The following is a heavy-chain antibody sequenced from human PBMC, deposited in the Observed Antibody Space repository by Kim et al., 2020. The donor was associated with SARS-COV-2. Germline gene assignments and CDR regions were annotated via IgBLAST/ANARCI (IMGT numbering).Heavy chain of an antibody. D-gene: IGHD1-26*01. J-gene: IGHJ6*02. V-gene: IGHV3-33*06. CDR3: AKVVGASIPYGMDV. Sequence: DPVRGRFTIARDNSKDTLFLQMNSLRGEDTAVYYCAKVVGASIPYGMDVWGQGTTVTVSS.